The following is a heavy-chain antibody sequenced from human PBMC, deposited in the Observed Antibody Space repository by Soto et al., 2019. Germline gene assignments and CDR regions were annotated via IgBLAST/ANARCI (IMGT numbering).Heavy chain of an antibody. CDR3: ARDVEAAAGTVINYYYMDV. J-gene: IGHJ6*03. CDR1: GGSISSSSYY. V-gene: IGHV4-39*02. D-gene: IGHD6-13*01. CDR2: IYYSGST. Sequence: PSETLSLTSTVSGGSISSSSYYWGWIRQPPGKGLEWIGSIYYSGSTYYNPSLKSRVTISVDTSKNQFSLKLSSVTAADTAVYYCARDVEAAAGTVINYYYMDVWGKGTTVTVSS.